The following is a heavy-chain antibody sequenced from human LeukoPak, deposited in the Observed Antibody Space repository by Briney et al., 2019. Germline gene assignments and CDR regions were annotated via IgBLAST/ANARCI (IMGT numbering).Heavy chain of an antibody. J-gene: IGHJ5*02. CDR3: ARDLIDGYNHHWLDP. V-gene: IGHV1-2*02. CDR1: GYTFTGYY. CDR2: INPNTGGI. D-gene: IGHD5-24*01. Sequence: GASVKVSCKASGYTFTGYYMHWVRQAPGQGLEWMGWINPNTGGINYAQKFQGRVTLTRDTSSSTAYMELSSLRSDDTALYYCARDLIDGYNHHWLDPWGQGTLVSVAS.